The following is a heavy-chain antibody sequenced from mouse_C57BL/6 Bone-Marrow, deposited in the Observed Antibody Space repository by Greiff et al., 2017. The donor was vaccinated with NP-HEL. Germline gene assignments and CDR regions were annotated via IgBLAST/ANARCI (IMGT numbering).Heavy chain of an antibody. CDR3: ARFPHYYGSSHFDY. V-gene: IGHV1-59*01. D-gene: IGHD1-1*01. CDR2: IDPSDSYT. Sequence: QVQLQQPGAELVRPGTSVKLSCKASGYTFTSYWMHWVKQRPGQGLEWIGVIDPSDSYTNYNQKFKGKATLTVDTSSSTAYRQLSSLTSEDSAVYYCARFPHYYGSSHFDYWGQGTTLTVSS. J-gene: IGHJ2*01. CDR1: GYTFTSYW.